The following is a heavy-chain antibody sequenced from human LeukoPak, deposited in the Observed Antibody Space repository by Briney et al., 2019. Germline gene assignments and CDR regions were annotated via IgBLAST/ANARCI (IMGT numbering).Heavy chain of an antibody. CDR3: ATSLKQLGRGQTYYYDSSGYYY. CDR1: GFNVSSNY. Sequence: GGSLRHSSAASGFNVSSNYMSWVRQAPGKGLEWVSVMYSGGNTYYADSVKGRFTVSRDTSKNTLSVLMNSLRADDTAIYYCATSLKQLGRGQTYYYDSSGYYYWGQGTLVAVSS. V-gene: IGHV3-53*01. J-gene: IGHJ4*02. CDR2: MYSGGNT. D-gene: IGHD3-22*01.